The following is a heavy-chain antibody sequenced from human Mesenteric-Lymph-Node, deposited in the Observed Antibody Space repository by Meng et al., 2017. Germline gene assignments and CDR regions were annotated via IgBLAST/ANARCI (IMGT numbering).Heavy chain of an antibody. D-gene: IGHD3-22*01. Sequence: GESLKISCAASGFTFSDYWMHWVRQGPRKGLVWVSRVNSDGSITNYADSVKGRFTISRDNAKNTLYLQLNSLRAEDTAVYYCARESTYYYDSSGLYWGQGTLVTVSS. CDR2: VNSDGSIT. CDR1: GFTFSDYW. V-gene: IGHV3-74*01. CDR3: ARESTYYYDSSGLY. J-gene: IGHJ4*02.